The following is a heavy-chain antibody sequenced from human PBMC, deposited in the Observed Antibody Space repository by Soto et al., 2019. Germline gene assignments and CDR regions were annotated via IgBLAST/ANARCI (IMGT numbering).Heavy chain of an antibody. J-gene: IGHJ4*02. CDR3: ARAPGDYYDSSGSLYFDY. CDR2: IYYSGNT. Sequence: PSETLSLTCTVSGVSISSGGYYCSWIRQHPGKGLEWIGYIYYSGNTYYNPSLKSRVAISVDTSKNQFSLKLSSVTAADTAVYYCARAPGDYYDSSGSLYFDYWGQGTLVTVSS. CDR1: GVSISSGGYY. V-gene: IGHV4-31*03. D-gene: IGHD3-22*01.